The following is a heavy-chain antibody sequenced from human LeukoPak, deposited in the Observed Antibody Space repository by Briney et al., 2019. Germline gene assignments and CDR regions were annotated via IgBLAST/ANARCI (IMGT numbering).Heavy chain of an antibody. V-gene: IGHV3-30*02. Sequence: PGGSLRLSCAASGFTFSSYAMHWVRQAPGKGLEWAAFLRYDGDNKYYADSLRGRFTISRDNSKNTLYLQMNSLRAEDTAVYYCAELGITMIGGVWGKGTTVTISS. CDR1: GFTFSSYA. CDR3: AELGITMIGGV. J-gene: IGHJ6*04. CDR2: LRYDGDNK. D-gene: IGHD3-10*02.